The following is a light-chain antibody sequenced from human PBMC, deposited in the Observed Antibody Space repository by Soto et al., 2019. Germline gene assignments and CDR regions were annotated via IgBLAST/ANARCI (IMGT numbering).Light chain of an antibody. V-gene: IGLV2-8*01. CDR2: EVT. CDR1: SSDVGAYNY. J-gene: IGLJ3*02. Sequence: QSALTQPPSASGSLGQSVTISCTGTSSDVGAYNYVSWYLQHPGKAPKLIIYEVTKRPSGVPDRFSGSKSDNTASLTVSGLQTDDEADYYCSSYAGINNWVFGGGTKLTVL. CDR3: SSYAGINNWV.